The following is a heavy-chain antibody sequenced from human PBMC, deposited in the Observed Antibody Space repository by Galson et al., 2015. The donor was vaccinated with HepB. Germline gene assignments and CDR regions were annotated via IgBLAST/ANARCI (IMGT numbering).Heavy chain of an antibody. J-gene: IGHJ4*01. CDR1: GFTFSDYY. CDR3: AREGGYYYGSGRGFFDY. V-gene: IGHV3-11*01. CDR2: ISSSGTII. D-gene: IGHD3-10*01. Sequence: SLRLSCAASGFTFSDYYMTWIRQAPGKGLEWVSYISSSGTIIYYADSVKGRFTISRDNAKNSLYLQMNSLRAEDTAVYYCAREGGYYYGSGRGFFDYWGHGTLVTVSS.